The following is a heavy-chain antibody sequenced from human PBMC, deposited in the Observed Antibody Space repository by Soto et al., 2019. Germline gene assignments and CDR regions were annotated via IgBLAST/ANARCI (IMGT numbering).Heavy chain of an antibody. CDR3: ASLGATYDYIWGSYRYTWYYMDV. CDR1: GYTFTSYA. Sequence: ASVKVSCKASGYTFTSYAMHWVRQAPGQRLEWMGWINAGNGNTKYSQKFQGRVTITRDTSASTAYMELSSLRSEDTAVYYCASLGATYDYIWGSYRYTWYYMDVWGKGTTVTVSS. J-gene: IGHJ6*03. V-gene: IGHV1-3*01. CDR2: INAGNGNT. D-gene: IGHD3-16*02.